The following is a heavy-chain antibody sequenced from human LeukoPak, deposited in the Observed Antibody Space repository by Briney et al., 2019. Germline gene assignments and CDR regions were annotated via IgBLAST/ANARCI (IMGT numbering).Heavy chain of an antibody. J-gene: IGHJ4*02. V-gene: IGHV4-59*04. CDR1: GGSISSYY. D-gene: IGHD2-21*02. CDR3: ARPGWGLGATSALDY. CDR2: IYSSGNT. Sequence: SETLSLTCTVSGGSISSYYWGWVRQSLGKGLEWIGNIYSSGNTYYNASLKSRVTMSGDTSKNQFSLRLSSVTAADTAIYYCARPGWGLGATSALDYWSQGTLVTVSS.